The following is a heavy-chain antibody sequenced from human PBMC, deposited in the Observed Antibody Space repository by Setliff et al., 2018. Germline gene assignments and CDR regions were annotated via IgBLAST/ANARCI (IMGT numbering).Heavy chain of an antibody. J-gene: IGHJ3*01. Sequence: GGSLRLSCAASGFTFSTYGMHWVRQAPGKGLEWVGRIKGKTDGLTTDYAAPVKGRFTISRDDSKNTLYLQMNSLKTEDTALYYCTTDPSPTFGGVIGAAFDFWGQGTMVTVSS. D-gene: IGHD3-16*01. CDR2: IKGKTDGLTT. V-gene: IGHV3-15*01. CDR1: GFTFSTYG. CDR3: TTDPSPTFGGVIGAAFDF.